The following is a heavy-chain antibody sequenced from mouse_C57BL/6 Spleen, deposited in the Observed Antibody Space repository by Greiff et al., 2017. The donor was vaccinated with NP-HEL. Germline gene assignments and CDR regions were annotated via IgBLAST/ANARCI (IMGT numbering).Heavy chain of an antibody. CDR2: IWSDGST. CDR3: ARHGTGTGPFDY. J-gene: IGHJ2*01. V-gene: IGHV2-6-1*01. CDR1: GFSLTSYG. D-gene: IGHD4-1*01. Sequence: VQRVESGPGLVAPSQSLSITCTVSGFSLTSYGVHWVRQPPGKGLEWLVVIWSDGSTTYNSALKSRLSISKDNSKSQVFLKMNILQTDDTAMYYCARHGTGTGPFDYWGQGTTLTVSS.